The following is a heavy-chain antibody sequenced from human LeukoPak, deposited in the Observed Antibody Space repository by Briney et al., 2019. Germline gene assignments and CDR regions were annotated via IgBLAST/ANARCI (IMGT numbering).Heavy chain of an antibody. V-gene: IGHV4-4*07. CDR1: GGSISTYY. D-gene: IGHD4-17*01. CDR2: IYTSGKT. J-gene: IGHJ3*02. Sequence: SETLPLTCTVSGGSISTYYWSWIRRPAGKGLEWIGRIYTSGKTNYNPSLKSRVTMSVGTSKNQFSLKLRYVTAADTAVCYCARDPVDYGDYVEAFDIWGQGTMVTVSS. CDR3: ARDPVDYGDYVEAFDI.